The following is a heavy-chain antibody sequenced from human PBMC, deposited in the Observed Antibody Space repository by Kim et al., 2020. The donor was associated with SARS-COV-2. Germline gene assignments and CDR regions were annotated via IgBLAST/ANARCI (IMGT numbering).Heavy chain of an antibody. CDR3: ARLVLDGYKSYYYYGMDV. CDR1: GGSISSYY. CDR2: IYYSGST. D-gene: IGHD5-12*01. J-gene: IGHJ6*02. V-gene: IGHV4-59*13. Sequence: SETLSLTCTVSGGSISSYYWSWIRQPPGKGLEWIGYIYYSGSTNYNPSLKSRVTISVDTSKNQFSLKLSSVTAADTAVYYCARLVLDGYKSYYYYGMDVWGQGTTVTVSS.